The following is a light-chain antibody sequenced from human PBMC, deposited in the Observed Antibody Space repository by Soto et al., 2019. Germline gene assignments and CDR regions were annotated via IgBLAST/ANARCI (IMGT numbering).Light chain of an antibody. CDR3: QQRSSWRGA. CDR1: RSVSTY. V-gene: IGKV3-11*01. Sequence: EIVVTQSPVTLSLSPGDRATLSCRASRSVSTYLAWYQQKPGQAPRLLIYDTSHRATGIPARFSGSGSGTDFTLTISSLEPEDFAVYYCQQRSSWRGACGQGTRVEVK. CDR2: DTS. J-gene: IGKJ1*01.